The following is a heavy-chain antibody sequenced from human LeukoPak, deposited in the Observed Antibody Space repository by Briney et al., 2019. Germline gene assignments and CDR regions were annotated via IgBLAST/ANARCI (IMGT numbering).Heavy chain of an antibody. Sequence: GESLKISCKDSGYSFTSYWIGWVRQMPGKGLEWMGIIYPGDSDTRYSPSFQGQVTISADKSISTAYLQWSSLKASDTAIYYCARPRGSSYGYCDYWGQGTLVTVSS. D-gene: IGHD5-18*01. CDR3: ARPRGSSYGYCDY. CDR2: IYPGDSDT. CDR1: GYSFTSYW. V-gene: IGHV5-51*01. J-gene: IGHJ4*02.